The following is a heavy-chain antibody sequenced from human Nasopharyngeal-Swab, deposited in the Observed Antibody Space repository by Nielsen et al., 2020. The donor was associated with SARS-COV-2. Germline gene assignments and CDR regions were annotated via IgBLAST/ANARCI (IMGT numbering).Heavy chain of an antibody. Sequence: GESLKISCAASGFTFSSYAMSRVRQAPGKGLEWVSAISGSGGSTYYADSVKGRFTISRDNSKNTLYLQMNSLRAEDTAVYYCAKASLRDGYWPDWGQGTLVTVSS. CDR2: ISGSGGST. V-gene: IGHV3-23*01. J-gene: IGHJ4*02. D-gene: IGHD2-21*02. CDR1: GFTFSSYA. CDR3: AKASLRDGYWPD.